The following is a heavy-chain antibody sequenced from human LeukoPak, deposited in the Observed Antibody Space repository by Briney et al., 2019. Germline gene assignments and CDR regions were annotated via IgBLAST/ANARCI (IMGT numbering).Heavy chain of an antibody. Sequence: PGGSLRLSCVASGFTFGSYAMNWVRQAPGKGLEWVSRISGTGGTTFYADSVKGRFTISRDNSKNTLYLQMNSLRAEDTAVYYCAKRLAMTGTYHFDYWGQGTLVTVSS. CDR3: AKRLAMTGTYHFDY. J-gene: IGHJ4*02. V-gene: IGHV3-23*01. CDR1: GFTFGSYA. CDR2: ISGTGGTT. D-gene: IGHD6-19*01.